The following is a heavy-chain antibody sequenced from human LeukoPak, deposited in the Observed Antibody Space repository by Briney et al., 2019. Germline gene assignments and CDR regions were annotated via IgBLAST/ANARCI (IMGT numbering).Heavy chain of an antibody. CDR2: ISYDGSNK. V-gene: IGHV3-30-3*01. CDR3: ARVSFSLADNYYYYGINV. J-gene: IGHJ6*02. CDR1: GFTFSSYA. Sequence: GGSLRLSCAASGFTFSSYALHWVRQAPGKGLEGVAVISYDGSNKYYADSVKGRFTISRDNSRNTLYLQMNSLRAEDTAVYYCARVSFSLADNYYYYGINVWGQGTTVTVSS. D-gene: IGHD2-15*01.